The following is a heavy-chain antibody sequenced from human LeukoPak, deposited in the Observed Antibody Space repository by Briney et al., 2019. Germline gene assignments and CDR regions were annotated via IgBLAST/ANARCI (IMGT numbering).Heavy chain of an antibody. V-gene: IGHV4-59*01. CDR1: GGSISSYY. J-gene: IGHJ4*02. Sequence: PSETLSLTCTVSGGSISSYYWSWIRQPSGKGLEWIGYIYYSGSTNYNPSLKSRVTISVDTSKNQFSLKLSSVTAADTAVYYCARIGHEDYYFDYWGQGTLVTVSS. CDR2: IYYSGST. CDR3: ARIGHEDYYFDY.